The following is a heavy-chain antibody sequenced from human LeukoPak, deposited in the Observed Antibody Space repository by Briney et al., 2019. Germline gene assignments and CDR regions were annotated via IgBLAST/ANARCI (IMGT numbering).Heavy chain of an antibody. CDR1: GITFSRYG. CDR3: ARSQSSRQITIPKTRRYFDY. J-gene: IGHJ4*02. Sequence: GGSLRLSCAASGITFSRYGMHWVRQAPGKGLEWVAFIWSDGSNKYYADSVKGRFTISRDNSKNTLFLQMNSLRAEDTAVYYCARSQSSRQITIPKTRRYFDYWGQGVLATVSS. CDR2: IWSDGSNK. D-gene: IGHD3-10*01. V-gene: IGHV3-30*02.